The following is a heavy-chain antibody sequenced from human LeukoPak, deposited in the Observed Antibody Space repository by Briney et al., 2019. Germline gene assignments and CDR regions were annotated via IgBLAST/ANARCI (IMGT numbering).Heavy chain of an antibody. Sequence: GGPLRLSCAASGFIVSNYWMIWVRQAPGKGREWVGNIKQDGSETRYARSVRGRFSISTDNAQASLYLQMNSLRAEDTAVYYCARASDPWLQLTWGQGTLVTVSS. CDR3: ARASDPWLQLT. CDR2: IKQDGSET. V-gene: IGHV3-7*05. D-gene: IGHD5-24*01. CDR1: GFIVSNYW. J-gene: IGHJ5*02.